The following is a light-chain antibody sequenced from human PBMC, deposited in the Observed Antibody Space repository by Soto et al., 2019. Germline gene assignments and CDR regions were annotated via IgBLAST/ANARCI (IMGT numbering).Light chain of an antibody. CDR1: QSISSW. Sequence: DIQMTQSPSTLSASVGDRVTITCRASQSISSWLAWYQQKPGKAPKLLIYDASSLESGVPSRFSGSGSGTDFTLTISRLETEDFAVFYCQQYGTSEIIFGQGTRLENK. J-gene: IGKJ5*01. V-gene: IGKV1-5*01. CDR2: DAS. CDR3: QQYGTSEII.